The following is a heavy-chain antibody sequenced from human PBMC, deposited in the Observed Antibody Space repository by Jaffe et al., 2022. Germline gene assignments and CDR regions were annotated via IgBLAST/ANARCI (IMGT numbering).Heavy chain of an antibody. CDR1: GFTFSNAW. V-gene: IGHV3-15*01. Sequence: EVQLVESGGGLVKPGGSLRLSCAASGFTFSNAWMSWVRQAPGKGLEWVGRIKSKTDGGTTDYAAPVKGRFTISRDDSKNTLYLQMNSLKTEDTAVYYCTTDYGSSSLPWFDPWGQGTLVTVSS. J-gene: IGHJ5*02. CDR2: IKSKTDGGTT. D-gene: IGHD6-6*01. CDR3: TTDYGSSSLPWFDP.